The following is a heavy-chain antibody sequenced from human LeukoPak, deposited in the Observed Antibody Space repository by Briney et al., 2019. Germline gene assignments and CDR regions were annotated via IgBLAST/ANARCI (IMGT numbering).Heavy chain of an antibody. J-gene: IGHJ5*02. CDR3: ARGIAVAGRFDP. D-gene: IGHD6-19*01. V-gene: IGHV1-69*04. Sequence: ASVKVSCKASGGTFSSYAISWVRQAPGQGLEWMGRIIPILGIANYAQKFQGRATITADKSTSTAYMELSSLRSEDTAVYYCARGIAVAGRFDPWGQGTLVTVSS. CDR1: GGTFSSYA. CDR2: IIPILGIA.